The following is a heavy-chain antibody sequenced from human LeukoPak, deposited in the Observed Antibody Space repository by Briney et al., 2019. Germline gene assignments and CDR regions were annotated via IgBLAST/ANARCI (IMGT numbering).Heavy chain of an antibody. J-gene: IGHJ5*02. V-gene: IGHV3-13*01. Sequence: GGSLGLSCAASGFTFSSYDMHWVRQATGKGLEWVSAIGTAGDTYYPGSVKGRFTISRENAKNSLYLQMNSLRAEDTAVYYCARGRYYYDSSGYNWFDPWGQGTLVTVSS. CDR2: IGTAGDT. CDR1: GFTFSSYD. D-gene: IGHD3-22*01. CDR3: ARGRYYYDSSGYNWFDP.